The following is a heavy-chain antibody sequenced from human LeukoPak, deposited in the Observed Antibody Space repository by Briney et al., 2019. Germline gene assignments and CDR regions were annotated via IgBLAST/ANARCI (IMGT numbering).Heavy chain of an antibody. CDR2: ISGSGGST. D-gene: IGHD6-6*01. CDR3: GKDLSSPGYFFDY. V-gene: IGHV3-23*01. J-gene: IGHJ4*02. Sequence: GGSLRLSCAAPGFTFSSYAMSWVRQTPGKGLEWVSGISGSGGSTYYADSVKGRFTTSRDNSKSTLYLQMNRLRAEDTAVYYCGKDLSSPGYFFDYWGQGTLVSVSS. CDR1: GFTFSSYA.